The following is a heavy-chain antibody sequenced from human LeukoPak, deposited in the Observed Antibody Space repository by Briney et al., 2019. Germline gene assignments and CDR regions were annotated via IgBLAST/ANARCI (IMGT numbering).Heavy chain of an antibody. CDR3: AKHLSDYGGNHWGAFDI. D-gene: IGHD4-23*01. CDR1: GGSFSGYY. Sequence: PSETLSLTCAVYGGSFSGYYWSWIRQPPGKGLEWVSGISISGGVTYSANSVKGRFTISRDNSKNTLYLQMGSLRAEDTALYYCAKHLSDYGGNHWGAFDIWGQGTMVTVSS. CDR2: ISISGGVT. V-gene: IGHV3-23*01. J-gene: IGHJ3*02.